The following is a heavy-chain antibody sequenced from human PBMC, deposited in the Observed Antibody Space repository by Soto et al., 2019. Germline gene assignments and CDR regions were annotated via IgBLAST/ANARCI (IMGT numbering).Heavy chain of an antibody. CDR3: ARLYCSSSTCDSWFDP. V-gene: IGHV5-10-1*01. Sequence: GESLTIPDKSFGYTFTPFWISWVRQMPGRGLEWMGRIDPRDSYTNYSPSFQGHVTIPVDKSISTAYLQWGSLKASDTAMYYCARLYCSSSTCDSWFDPWGQGTLVTVSS. J-gene: IGHJ5*02. CDR1: GYTFTPFW. D-gene: IGHD2-2*01. CDR2: IDPRDSYT.